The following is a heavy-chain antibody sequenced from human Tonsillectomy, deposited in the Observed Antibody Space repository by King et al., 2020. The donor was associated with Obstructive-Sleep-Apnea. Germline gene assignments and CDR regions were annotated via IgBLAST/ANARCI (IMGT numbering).Heavy chain of an antibody. D-gene: IGHD1-1*01. CDR1: GFTFSSRS. Sequence: EVQLVESGGGLIQPGGSLRLSCAASGFTFSSRSMNWVRQAPGKGLELVSYISSSTTTIYYSDSVKGRFTISRDNAKNSLFLQMNSLRAEDTAVYYCARGGVELGAQYYFDYWGQGTLVTVSS. CDR2: ISSSTTTI. CDR3: ARGGVELGAQYYFDY. J-gene: IGHJ4*02. V-gene: IGHV3-48*04.